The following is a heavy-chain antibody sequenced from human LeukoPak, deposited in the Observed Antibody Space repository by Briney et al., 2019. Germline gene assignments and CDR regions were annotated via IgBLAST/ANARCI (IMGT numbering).Heavy chain of an antibody. J-gene: IGHJ3*02. CDR1: VFTLSSYD. CDR2: AGTAGAT. Sequence: GGSLRLSCAASVFTLSSYDMHWVPQTTGKGLKWVSSAGTAGATYYLGSVTGRFTISREKAQNSLYLHMNSLRAGDTAVYYCARVGSASAFDIWGQGTQVTVSS. D-gene: IGHD1-26*01. V-gene: IGHV3-13*04. CDR3: ARVGSASAFDI.